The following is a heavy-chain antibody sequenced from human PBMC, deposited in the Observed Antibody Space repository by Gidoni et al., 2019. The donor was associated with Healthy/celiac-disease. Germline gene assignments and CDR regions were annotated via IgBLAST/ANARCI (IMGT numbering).Heavy chain of an antibody. V-gene: IGHV3-30*04. CDR3: ARDLCIYCSGGSCYYYYGMDV. CDR2: ISYDGSNK. CDR1: GFTFSSYA. D-gene: IGHD2-15*01. J-gene: IGHJ6*02. Sequence: QVQVVESGGGVVQHGRSLRLSCAASGFTFSSYAMHWVRQAPGKGLECVAFISYDGSNKYYADSVKGRFTISRDSSKNTLYLQMNSLRADDTAVYYCARDLCIYCSGGSCYYYYGMDVWGQGTTVTVSS.